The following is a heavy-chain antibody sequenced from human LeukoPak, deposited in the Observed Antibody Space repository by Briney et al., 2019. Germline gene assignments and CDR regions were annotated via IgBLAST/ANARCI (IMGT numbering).Heavy chain of an antibody. D-gene: IGHD2/OR15-2a*01. CDR1: GFTFSSYW. CDR2: IKQDGSEK. Sequence: GGSLRLSCAASGFTFSSYWMSWVRQVPGKGLEWVANIKQDGSEKYYVDSVKGRFTISRDNAKNSLYLQMNSLRAEDTAVYYCARDSDYFPNWFDPWGQGTLVTVSS. J-gene: IGHJ5*02. V-gene: IGHV3-7*01. CDR3: ARDSDYFPNWFDP.